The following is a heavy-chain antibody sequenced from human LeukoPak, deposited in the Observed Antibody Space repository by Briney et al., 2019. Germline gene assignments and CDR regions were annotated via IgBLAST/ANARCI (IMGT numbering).Heavy chain of an antibody. D-gene: IGHD1-26*01. Sequence: SETLSLTCTVSAYSISSGYYWGWIRQPPGKGLEWIGEINHSGSTNYNPSLKSRVTISVDTSKNQFSLKLSSVTAADTAVYYCARRIRWELLGWYFDLWGRGTLVTVSS. V-gene: IGHV4-38-2*02. J-gene: IGHJ2*01. CDR3: ARRIRWELLGWYFDL. CDR2: INHSGST. CDR1: AYSISSGYY.